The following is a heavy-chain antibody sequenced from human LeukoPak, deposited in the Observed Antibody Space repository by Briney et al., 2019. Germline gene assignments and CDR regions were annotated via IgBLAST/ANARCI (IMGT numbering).Heavy chain of an antibody. CDR1: GLTFSTYR. CDR2: INPDGSYT. D-gene: IGHD3-9*01. CDR3: AMDLAGYHDS. V-gene: IGHV3-74*01. J-gene: IGHJ4*02. Sequence: GGSLRLSCADSGLTFSTYRIHWVCQTPGKGLDWVSRINPDGSYTSYADSVKGRFTISRDNARNTLYLQMDSLRVEDTALYYCAMDLAGYHDSWGQGTLVTVSS.